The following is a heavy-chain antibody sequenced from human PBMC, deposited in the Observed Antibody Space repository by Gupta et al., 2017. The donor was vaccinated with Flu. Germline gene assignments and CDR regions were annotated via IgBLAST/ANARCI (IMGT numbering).Heavy chain of an antibody. D-gene: IGHD2-2*01. CDR1: GFTFGSYA. V-gene: IGHV3-23*01. CDR2: ISGSGGST. CDR3: AKYSTSSANTFYDY. Sequence: EVQLLESGGGLVQPGGSLRLSCAASGFTFGSYAMTWVRQAPGKGLEWVSGISGSGGSTYYADSVKGRFTISRDNSKNTLYLQMNSLRAEDTAVYYCAKYSTSSANTFYDYWGQGALVTVSS. J-gene: IGHJ4*02.